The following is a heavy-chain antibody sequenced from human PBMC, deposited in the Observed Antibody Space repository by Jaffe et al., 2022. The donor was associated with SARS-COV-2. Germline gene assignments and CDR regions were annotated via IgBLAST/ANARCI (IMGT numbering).Heavy chain of an antibody. J-gene: IGHJ6*02. D-gene: IGHD6-19*01. CDR3: AKDQGLGPLRAGYGMDV. Sequence: EVQLLESGGGLVQPGGSLRLSCAASGFTFSSYAMSWVRQAPGKGLEWVSAISGSGGSTYYADSVKGRFTISRDNSKNTLYLQMNSLRAEDTAVYYCAKDQGLGPLRAGYGMDVWGQGTTVTVSS. CDR1: GFTFSSYA. V-gene: IGHV3-23*01. CDR2: ISGSGGST.